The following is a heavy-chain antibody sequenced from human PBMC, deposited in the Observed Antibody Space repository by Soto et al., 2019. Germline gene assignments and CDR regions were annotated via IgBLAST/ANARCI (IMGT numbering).Heavy chain of an antibody. V-gene: IGHV4-39*01. CDR1: GGSISSSSYY. CDR3: ARRRDYDFWSGYYEFDY. CDR2: IYYSGST. J-gene: IGHJ4*02. D-gene: IGHD3-3*01. Sequence: SETLSLTCTVSGGSISSSSYYLGWIRQPPGKGLEWIGSIYYSGSTYYNPSLKSRVTISVDTSKNQFSLKLSSVTAADTAVYYCARRRDYDFWSGYYEFDYWGQGTLVTVS.